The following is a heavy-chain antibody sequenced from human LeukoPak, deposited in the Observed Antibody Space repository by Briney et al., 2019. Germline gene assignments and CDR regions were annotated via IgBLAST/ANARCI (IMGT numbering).Heavy chain of an antibody. CDR1: GFTFGDYA. CDR2: IRSKAYGCTT. V-gene: IGHV3-49*05. Sequence: KPGRSLRLSCTASGFTFGDYAMGWFRQAPGKVLEWVGFIRSKAYGCTTEYAASVKGRVTISSDNSKRLAHLQMTSLNTEYTADYYCTRGGSTDYWGQGTLVTVSS. CDR3: TRGGSTDY. J-gene: IGHJ4*02.